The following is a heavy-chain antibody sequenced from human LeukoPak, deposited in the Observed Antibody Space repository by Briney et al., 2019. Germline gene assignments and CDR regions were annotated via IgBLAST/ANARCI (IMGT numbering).Heavy chain of an antibody. V-gene: IGHV3-30-3*01. D-gene: IGHD5-18*01. CDR3: AKGGYGYSYVGYYFDC. CDR1: GFTFSSYA. Sequence: GGSLRLSCAASGFTFSSYAMHWVRQAPGKGLEWVAVISYDGSNKYYADSVKGRFTISRDNSKNTLYLQMNSLRAEDTAVYYCAKGGYGYSYVGYYFDCWGQGTLVTVSS. J-gene: IGHJ4*02. CDR2: ISYDGSNK.